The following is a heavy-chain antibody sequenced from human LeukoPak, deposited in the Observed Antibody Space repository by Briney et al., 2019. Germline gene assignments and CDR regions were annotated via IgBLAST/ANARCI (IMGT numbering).Heavy chain of an antibody. CDR1: GFTFSDHY. D-gene: IGHD3-22*01. CDR3: AIGPSGYYDLDY. J-gene: IGHJ4*02. CDR2: IRNKANSYTT. Sequence: PGRSLRLSCAASGFTFSDHYMDWVRQAPGKGLEWVGRIRNKANSYTTQYAASVKGRFTISRDDSKNSLYLLMNSLKTEDTAVYFCAIGPSGYYDLDYWGQGTLVTVSS. V-gene: IGHV3-72*01.